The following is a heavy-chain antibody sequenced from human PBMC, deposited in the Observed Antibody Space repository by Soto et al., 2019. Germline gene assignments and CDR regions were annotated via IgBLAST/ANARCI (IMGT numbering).Heavy chain of an antibody. CDR2: ISWNSGSI. Sequence: EVQLVESGGGLVQPGRSLRLSCAASGFTFDDYAMHWVRQAPGKGLEWASGISWNSGSIGYADSVKGRFTISRDNAKNSLYLQMNSLRAEDTALYYCAKEAVNGWYFDLWGRGTLVTVSS. J-gene: IGHJ2*01. CDR3: AKEAVNGWYFDL. V-gene: IGHV3-9*01. D-gene: IGHD4-17*01. CDR1: GFTFDDYA.